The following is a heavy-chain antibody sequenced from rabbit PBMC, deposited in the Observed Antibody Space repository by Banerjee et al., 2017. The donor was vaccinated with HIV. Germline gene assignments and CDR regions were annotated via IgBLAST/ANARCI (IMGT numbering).Heavy chain of an antibody. D-gene: IGHD6-1*01. CDR1: SSSYY. J-gene: IGHJ6*01. CDR2: IYAGSSGST. V-gene: IGHV1S40*01. CDR3: ARDPLSYSDAGYAL. Sequence: SSSYYMCWVRQAPGKGLEWIACIYAGSSGSTYYASWAKGRFTISKTSSTTVALQMTSLTAADTATYFCARDPLSYSDAGYALWGQGTLVTVS.